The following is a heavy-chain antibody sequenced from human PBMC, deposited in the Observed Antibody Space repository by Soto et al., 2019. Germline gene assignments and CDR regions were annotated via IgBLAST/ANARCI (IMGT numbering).Heavy chain of an antibody. CDR1: GESFSGHF. D-gene: IGHD3-10*02. CDR3: ARGGITPSMFCFDY. V-gene: IGHV4-34*01. CDR2: IDYSGAT. J-gene: IGHJ4*02. Sequence: QVQLHQWGTGLLKPSETLSLTCSVSGESFSGHFWTWIRQPPGKGLEWIGEIDYSGATHYNAAVKSQVSMSVDTTKKQVSLKVTSVTAADTAVYYCARGGITPSMFCFDYWGQGTLVIVSS.